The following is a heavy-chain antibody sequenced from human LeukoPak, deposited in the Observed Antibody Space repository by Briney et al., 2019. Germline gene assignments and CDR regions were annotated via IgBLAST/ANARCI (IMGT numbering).Heavy chain of an antibody. CDR3: AKSPDGYNPMDY. CDR1: GFTFDDYA. J-gene: IGHJ4*02. V-gene: IGHV3-9*01. Sequence: GGSLRLSCAASGFTFDDYAMHWVRQAPGKGLEWVSGISWNSGSIGYADSVKGRFTISRDNAKNSLYLQMNSLRGEDTALYYCAKSPDGYNPMDYWGQGTLVTVSS. D-gene: IGHD5-24*01. CDR2: ISWNSGSI.